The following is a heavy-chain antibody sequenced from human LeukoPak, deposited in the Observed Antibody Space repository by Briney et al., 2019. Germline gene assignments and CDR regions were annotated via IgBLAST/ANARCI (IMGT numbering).Heavy chain of an antibody. CDR1: GGSISSYY. V-gene: IGHV4-59*12. J-gene: IGHJ5*02. CDR2: IFYSGST. CDR3: ARSSYYYGSGSYRRRGNWFDP. Sequence: SETLSLTCTVSGGSISSYYWSWIRQPPAKGLEWIGYIFYSGSTNYNPSLKSRVTISVDTSKNQFSLKLSSVTAADTAVYYCARSSYYYGSGSYRRRGNWFDPWGQGTLVTVSS. D-gene: IGHD3-10*01.